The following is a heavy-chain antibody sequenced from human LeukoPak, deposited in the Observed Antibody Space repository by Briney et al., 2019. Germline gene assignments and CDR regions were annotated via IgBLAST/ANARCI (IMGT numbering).Heavy chain of an antibody. D-gene: IGHD3-10*01. CDR3: ARGGDYGSGSYYRN. CDR2: IYYSGST. J-gene: IGHJ4*02. V-gene: IGHV4-59*01. Sequence: PSETLSLTCTVSGGPISSYYWSWIRQPPGKGLEWIGYIYYSGSTNYNPSLKSRVTISVDTSKNQFSLKLSFVTAADTAVYYCARGGDYGSGSYYRNWGQGTLVTVSS. CDR1: GGPISSYY.